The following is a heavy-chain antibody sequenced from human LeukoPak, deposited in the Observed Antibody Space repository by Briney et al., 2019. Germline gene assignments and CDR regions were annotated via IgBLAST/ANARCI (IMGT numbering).Heavy chain of an antibody. V-gene: IGHV4-59*01. J-gene: IGHJ4*02. CDR1: GGSINSYY. D-gene: IGHD3-22*01. CDR3: ARDPSYGSSGYLDY. Sequence: SETLSLTCSVSGGSINSYYWSWIRQTPGKGLEWIGYIYYSGSTNYNPSLKSRVTISLDTSKNQFSLKLSSVTAADTAVYYCARDPSYGSSGYLDYWGQGTLVTVSS. CDR2: IYYSGST.